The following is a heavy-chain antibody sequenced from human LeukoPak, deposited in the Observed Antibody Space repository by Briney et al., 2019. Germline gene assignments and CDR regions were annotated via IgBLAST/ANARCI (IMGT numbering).Heavy chain of an antibody. CDR3: ARRFCSSTSCFMWDY. D-gene: IGHD2-2*01. CDR2: IYPGDSDT. V-gene: IGHV5-51*01. J-gene: IGHJ4*02. CDR1: GYSFTNYW. Sequence: GESLKISCKGSGYSFTNYWIGWVRQMPGKGLEWMGIIYPGDSDTRYSPSFQGQVTISADKSIKTAYLQWSGLKASDTAIYYCARRFCSSTSCFMWDYWGQGTLVTVSS.